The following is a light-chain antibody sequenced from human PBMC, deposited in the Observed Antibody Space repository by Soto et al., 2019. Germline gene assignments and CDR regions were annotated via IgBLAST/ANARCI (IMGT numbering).Light chain of an antibody. CDR2: DVS. J-gene: IGLJ2*01. CDR3: SSYATSSTLDVV. Sequence: QSALTQPASVSGSPGQSITISCTGTSSDFGGYTYVSWYQQHPGKAPKLIIYDVSNRPSGVSYRFPGSESGNTASLTISGLQAEDEADYHCSSYATSSTLDVVFGGGTKLTVL. V-gene: IGLV2-14*01. CDR1: SSDFGGYTY.